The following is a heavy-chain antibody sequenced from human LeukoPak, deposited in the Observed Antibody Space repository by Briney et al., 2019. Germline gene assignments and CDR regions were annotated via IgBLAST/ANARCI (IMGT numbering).Heavy chain of an antibody. CDR1: GFTFSSYS. D-gene: IGHD2-8*01. V-gene: IGHV3-21*01. J-gene: IGHJ6*03. CDR2: ISSSSSYI. CDR3: AREWCTNGVCYRYMDV. Sequence: PGGSLRLSCAASGFTFSSYSMNWVRQAPGKGLEWVSSISSSSSYIYYADSVKGRFTISRDNAKNSLYLQMNSLRAEDTAVYYCAREWCTNGVCYRYMDVWGKGTTVTVSS.